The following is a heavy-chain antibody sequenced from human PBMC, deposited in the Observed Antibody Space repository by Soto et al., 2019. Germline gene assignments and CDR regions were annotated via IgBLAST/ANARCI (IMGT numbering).Heavy chain of an antibody. D-gene: IGHD3-10*01. CDR3: ARVDHQNTMAYFYYGMDV. CDR2: ISAYNGNT. Sequence: QVKLVQSGAEVKKPGASVKVSCKASGYTFTSYGISWVRQAPGQGLEWMGWISAYNGNTNYAQKLQGRVTMTTDTSTSTAYMELRSLRSDDTAVYYCARVDHQNTMAYFYYGMDVWGQGTTVTVSS. CDR1: GYTFTSYG. J-gene: IGHJ6*02. V-gene: IGHV1-18*01.